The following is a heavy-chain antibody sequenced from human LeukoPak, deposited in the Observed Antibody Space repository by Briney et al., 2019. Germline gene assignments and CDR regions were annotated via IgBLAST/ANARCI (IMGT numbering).Heavy chain of an antibody. Sequence: SETLSLTCTVSGGSISSYYWSWIRQPPGKGLEWIGYIYYSGSTNYNPSLKSRVTISVDTSKNQFSLKLSSVTAADTAVYYCARHLVYYDFWNGYYTPQDAFDIWGQGTMVTVSS. J-gene: IGHJ3*02. V-gene: IGHV4-59*08. CDR1: GGSISSYY. CDR2: IYYSGST. CDR3: ARHLVYYDFWNGYYTPQDAFDI. D-gene: IGHD3-3*01.